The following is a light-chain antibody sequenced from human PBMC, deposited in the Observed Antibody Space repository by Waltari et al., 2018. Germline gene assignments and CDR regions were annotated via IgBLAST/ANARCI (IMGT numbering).Light chain of an antibody. CDR2: AAS. Sequence: DIQLTQSPSFLSASVGDRVTITCRASQVITNYLAWYQQKPGKAPELLIYAASSLQSGVPSRFSGSGSGTEFTLTISGLQPEDFATYYCQQLNSYRTFGQGTKVDIK. V-gene: IGKV1-9*01. J-gene: IGKJ1*01. CDR1: QVITNY. CDR3: QQLNSYRT.